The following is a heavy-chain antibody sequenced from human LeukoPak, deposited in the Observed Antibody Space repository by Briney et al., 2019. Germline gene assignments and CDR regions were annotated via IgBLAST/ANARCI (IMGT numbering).Heavy chain of an antibody. J-gene: IGHJ3*01. CDR1: GFTFAIHA. Sequence: PGGSLRLSCAASGFTFAIHAMTWVRQAPGKGLEWGSGISGDGASTHYAESMKGQFTISRDNSQSTLFLQMNSLRVEDTAIYYCAKDSYVSGRPLHTFDVWGQGTMVTVSS. CDR3: AKDSYVSGRPLHTFDV. CDR2: ISGDGAST. D-gene: IGHD3-10*01. V-gene: IGHV3-23*01.